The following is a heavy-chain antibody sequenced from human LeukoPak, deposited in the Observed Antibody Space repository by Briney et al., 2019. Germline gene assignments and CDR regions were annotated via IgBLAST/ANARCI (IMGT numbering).Heavy chain of an antibody. CDR2: ISGSSGTI. Sequence: PGGSLRLSCAASGXTFSSYSMNWVRQAPGKGLEWVSYISGSSGTIYYADSVKGRFTISRDNAKNSLYLQISSLRDEDTAVYYCARDTDDSAYSGNYFDYWGQGTLVTVSS. D-gene: IGHD3-22*01. CDR1: GXTFSSYS. CDR3: ARDTDDSAYSGNYFDY. V-gene: IGHV3-48*02. J-gene: IGHJ4*02.